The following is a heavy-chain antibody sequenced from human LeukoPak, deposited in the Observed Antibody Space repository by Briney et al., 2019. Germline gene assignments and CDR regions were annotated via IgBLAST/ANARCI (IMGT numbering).Heavy chain of an antibody. D-gene: IGHD3-10*01. CDR1: GGSISNYY. CDR2: IYYSGST. Sequence: SETLSLTCTVSGGSISNYYWSWIRQPPGKGLEWIGYIYYSGSTDYDPSLRSRVTISLDTSKNQFSLILSSVTAADTAMYYCARFLYGSGNDYWGQGTLVTVSS. CDR3: ARFLYGSGNDY. V-gene: IGHV4-59*01. J-gene: IGHJ4*02.